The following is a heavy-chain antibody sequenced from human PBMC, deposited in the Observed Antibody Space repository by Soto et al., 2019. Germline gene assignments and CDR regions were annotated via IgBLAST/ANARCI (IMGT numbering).Heavy chain of an antibody. J-gene: IGHJ4*02. Sequence: QIQLVQSGAEVKKPGASVKVSCKASGYTFSSYHITWVRQAPGQGLEWMGWISAYNGNTNYALNLQGRVTMTTDPSTSTAYMKLRSLRSDDTAVYYCARDLPPVDYWGQGTLVTVSS. CDR1: GYTFSSYH. V-gene: IGHV1-18*01. CDR3: ARDLPPVDY. CDR2: ISAYNGNT.